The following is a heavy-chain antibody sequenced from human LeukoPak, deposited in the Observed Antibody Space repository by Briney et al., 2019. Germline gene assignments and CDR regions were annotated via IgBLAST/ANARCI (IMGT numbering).Heavy chain of an antibody. CDR2: INHSGST. D-gene: IGHD6-19*01. V-gene: IGHV4-34*01. CDR1: GGSFSGYY. Sequence: SETLSLTCAVYGGSFSGYYWSWIRQPPGKGLEWIGEINHSGSTNYNPPLKSRVTISVDTSKNQFSLKLSSVTAADTAVYYCASNRAYSSGWYIGRGYFDYWGQGTLVTVSS. CDR3: ASNRAYSSGWYIGRGYFDY. J-gene: IGHJ4*02.